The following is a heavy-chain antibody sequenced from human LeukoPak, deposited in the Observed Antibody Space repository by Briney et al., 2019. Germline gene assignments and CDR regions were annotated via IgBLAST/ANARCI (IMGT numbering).Heavy chain of an antibody. CDR3: ARVGSGWYLLGY. J-gene: IGHJ4*02. V-gene: IGHV3-23*01. Sequence: GGSLRLSCAASGFTFSSYGMSWVRQAPGKGLEWVSAISGSGGSTYYADSVKGRFTISRDNAKNSLYLQMNSLRAEDTAVYYCARVGSGWYLLGYWGQGTLVTVSS. D-gene: IGHD6-19*01. CDR2: ISGSGGST. CDR1: GFTFSSYG.